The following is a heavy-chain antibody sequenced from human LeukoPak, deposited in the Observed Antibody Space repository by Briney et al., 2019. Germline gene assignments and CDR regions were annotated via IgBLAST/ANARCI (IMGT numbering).Heavy chain of an antibody. CDR2: INTNTGNP. J-gene: IGHJ5*01. V-gene: IGHV7-4-1*02. CDR1: GYTFISYA. CDR3: ARAYQPLGGLSFPDS. Sequence: ASVKVSCKAPGYTFISYAMNWVRQAPGQGLEWMGWINTNTGNPAYAQGFTGRFVFSLDTSVSTAYLQISSLKAEDTAVYYCARAYQPLGGLSFPDSWGQGTLVTVSS. D-gene: IGHD3-16*02.